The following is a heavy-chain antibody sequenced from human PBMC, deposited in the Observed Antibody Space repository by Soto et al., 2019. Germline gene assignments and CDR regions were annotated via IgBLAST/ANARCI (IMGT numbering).Heavy chain of an antibody. CDR1: GFTFSSYW. CDR3: ARETYYDYIWGSYRYSPSDY. Sequence: VQLVESGGGLVQPGGSLRLSCAASGFTFSSYWMSWVRQAPGKGLEWVANIKQDGSEKYYVDSVKGRFTISRDNAKNSLYLQMNSLRAEDTAMYYCARETYYDYIWGSYRYSPSDYWGQGTLVTVSS. CDR2: IKQDGSEK. D-gene: IGHD3-16*02. J-gene: IGHJ4*02. V-gene: IGHV3-7*01.